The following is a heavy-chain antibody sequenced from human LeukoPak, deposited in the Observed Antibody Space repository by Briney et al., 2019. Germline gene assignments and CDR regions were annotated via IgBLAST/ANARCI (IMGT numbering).Heavy chain of an antibody. CDR1: GYSISSGYY. CDR2: IYHSGST. Sequence: PSETLSLTCAVSGYSISSGYYWGWIRQPPGKGLEWIGSIYHSGSTYCNPSLKSRVTISVDTSKNQFSLKLSSVTAADTAVYYCARRNRSSSWRYYFDYWGQGTLVTVSS. J-gene: IGHJ4*02. CDR3: ARRNRSSSWRYYFDY. V-gene: IGHV4-38-2*01. D-gene: IGHD6-13*01.